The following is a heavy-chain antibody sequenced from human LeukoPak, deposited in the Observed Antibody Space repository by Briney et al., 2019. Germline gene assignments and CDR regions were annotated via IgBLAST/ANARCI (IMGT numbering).Heavy chain of an antibody. CDR3: ARDILTGYYNPSHYYGMDV. V-gene: IGHV3-23*01. CDR2: ISGSGGST. D-gene: IGHD3-9*01. Sequence: GGSLRLSCAASGFTFSSYAMSWVRQAPGKGLEWVSAISGSGGSTYYADSVKGRFTISRDNAKNSLYLQMNSLGAEDTAVYYCARDILTGYYNPSHYYGMDVWGQGTTVTVSS. CDR1: GFTFSSYA. J-gene: IGHJ6*02.